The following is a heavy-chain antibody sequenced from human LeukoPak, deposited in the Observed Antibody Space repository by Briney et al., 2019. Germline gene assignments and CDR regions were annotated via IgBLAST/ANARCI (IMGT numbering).Heavy chain of an antibody. Sequence: SETLSLXCTVSGGSISSYYWSWIRQPPGKGLESIGRIYTSGSTNYNPSLKSRVTMSVDTSKNQFSLKLSSVTAADTAVYYCATDYGGNGGLDYWGQGTLVTVSS. CDR1: GGSISSYY. V-gene: IGHV4-4*07. CDR3: ATDYGGNGGLDY. J-gene: IGHJ4*02. CDR2: IYTSGST. D-gene: IGHD4-23*01.